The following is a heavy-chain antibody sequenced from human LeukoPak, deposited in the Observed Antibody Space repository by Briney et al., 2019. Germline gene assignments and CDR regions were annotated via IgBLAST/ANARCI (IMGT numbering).Heavy chain of an antibody. V-gene: IGHV3-53*01. J-gene: IGHJ5*02. CDR1: GFIVSSNY. CDR2: IYSGGST. CDR3: ARGYSSRLYNWLDP. D-gene: IGHD6-13*01. Sequence: GGSLRLSCAASGFIVSSNYMSWVSQAPGKGLEWVSVIYSGGSTDYADSVKGRFTISRDNAKNTLYLQMNSLTAEDTAVYYCARGYSSRLYNWLDPWGQGTLVTVSS.